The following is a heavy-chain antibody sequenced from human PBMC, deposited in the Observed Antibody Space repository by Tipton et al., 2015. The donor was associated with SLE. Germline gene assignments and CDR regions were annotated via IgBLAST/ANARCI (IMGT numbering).Heavy chain of an antibody. J-gene: IGHJ4*02. Sequence: SLRLSCAASGFTFSNYWMYWVRQSPGKGLVWVSRIDSDGRRTNYAESVKGRFTISRENAKNTLYLQMNSLRAEDTAVYHCARIDYDSFGYFTVADYWGQGTLVTVSS. CDR3: ARIDYDSFGYFTVADY. CDR1: GFTFSNYW. D-gene: IGHD3-22*01. CDR2: IDSDGRRT. V-gene: IGHV3-74*01.